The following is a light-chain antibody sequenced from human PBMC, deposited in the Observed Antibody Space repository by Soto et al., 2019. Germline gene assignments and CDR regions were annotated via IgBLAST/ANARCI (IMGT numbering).Light chain of an antibody. Sequence: ETVMTQSPVTLSVSPGERATLSCRASQSVGSNLAWYQQRPGQAPRLLIYGASTRATGIPARFSGSGSGTEFTLTISSLQSEDFAVYYCQQRSNWLSFGGGTKVEIK. CDR3: QQRSNWLS. J-gene: IGKJ4*01. CDR1: QSVGSN. CDR2: GAS. V-gene: IGKV3-15*01.